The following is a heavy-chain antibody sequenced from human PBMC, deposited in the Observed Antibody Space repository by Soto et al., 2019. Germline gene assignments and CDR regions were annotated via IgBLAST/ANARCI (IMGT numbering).Heavy chain of an antibody. CDR3: ARVSLTYKDFWSGYYFDY. D-gene: IGHD3-3*01. CDR1: GFTFSDYY. Sequence: ILSCAASGFTFSDYYISWIRQAPGKGLEWVSYISSSSSNTNYADSVKGRFTISRDNAKNSLYLQMNSLRAEDTAVYYCARVSLTYKDFWSGYYFDYWGQGTLVTVSS. V-gene: IGHV3-11*06. CDR2: ISSSSSNT. J-gene: IGHJ4*02.